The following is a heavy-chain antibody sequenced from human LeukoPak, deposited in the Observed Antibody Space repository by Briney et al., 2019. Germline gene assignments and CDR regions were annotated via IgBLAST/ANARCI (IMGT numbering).Heavy chain of an antibody. CDR2: ISGSGGST. V-gene: IGHV3-23*01. CDR1: GGSISSYY. D-gene: IGHD6-25*01. Sequence: PSETLSLTCTVSGGSISSYYWSWVRQAPGKGLEWVSAISGSGGSTNYADSVKGRFTISRDNSKNTLYLQMNSLRAEDTAVYYCAKDLSQRLLRGDFDSWGQGALVSVSS. J-gene: IGHJ4*02. CDR3: AKDLSQRLLRGDFDS.